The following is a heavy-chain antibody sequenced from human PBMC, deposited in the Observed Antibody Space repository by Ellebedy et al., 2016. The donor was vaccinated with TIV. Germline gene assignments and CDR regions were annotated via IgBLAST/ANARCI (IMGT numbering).Heavy chain of an antibody. CDR3: ASPVLRYFDWSPDAFDI. CDR2: INPSGGST. J-gene: IGHJ3*02. D-gene: IGHD3-9*01. V-gene: IGHV1-46*01. Sequence: AASVTVSCKASGYTFTSYYMHWVRQAPGQGLEWMGIINPSGGSTSYAQKFQGRVTMTRDTSTSTVYMELSSLRSEDTAVYYCASPVLRYFDWSPDAFDIWGQGTMVTVSS. CDR1: GYTFTSYY.